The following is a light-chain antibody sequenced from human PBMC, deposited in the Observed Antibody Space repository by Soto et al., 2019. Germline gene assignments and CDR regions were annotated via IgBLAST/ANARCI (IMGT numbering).Light chain of an antibody. CDR1: RSVSTY. J-gene: IGKJ1*01. CDR3: QQYGKT. Sequence: EIVLTQSPVTLSLSPWERATLSCRASRSVSTYLAWYQQKPGQAPRLLIYDASNRATGIPARFSGSGSGTDFTLTISSLEPEDFAVYYCQQYGKTFGQGTKVDIK. CDR2: DAS. V-gene: IGKV3-11*01.